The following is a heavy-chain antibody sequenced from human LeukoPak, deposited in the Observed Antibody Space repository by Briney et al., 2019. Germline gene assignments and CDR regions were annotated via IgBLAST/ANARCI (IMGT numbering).Heavy chain of an antibody. CDR2: IKQDGSEK. CDR3: ARDPSGWEPTDS. V-gene: IGHV3-7*01. CDR1: GFTFSSYA. D-gene: IGHD1-26*01. Sequence: PGRSLRLSCAASGFTFSSYAMHWVRQAPGKGLEWVANIKQDGSEKYYVDSVKGRFTISRDNAKNSLYLQMNSLRAEDTAVYYCARDPSGWEPTDSWGQGTLVTVSS. J-gene: IGHJ4*02.